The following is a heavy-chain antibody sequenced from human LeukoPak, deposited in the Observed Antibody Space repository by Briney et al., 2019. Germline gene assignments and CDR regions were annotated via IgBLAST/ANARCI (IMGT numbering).Heavy chain of an antibody. D-gene: IGHD5-24*01. V-gene: IGHV4-34*01. CDR1: GGSFSGYY. Sequence: SETLSLTCAVYGGSFSGYYWSWIRQPPGKGLEWIGEINHSGSTYYNPSLKSRVTISVDTSKNQFSLKLSSVTAADTAVYYCARLRDGCNYELWGSDPWGQGTLVTVSS. J-gene: IGHJ5*02. CDR3: ARLRDGCNYELWGSDP. CDR2: INHSGST.